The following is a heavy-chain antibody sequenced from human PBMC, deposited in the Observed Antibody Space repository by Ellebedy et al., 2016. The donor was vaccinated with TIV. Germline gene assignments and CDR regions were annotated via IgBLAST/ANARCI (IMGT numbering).Heavy chain of an antibody. CDR2: IYHTGHI. D-gene: IGHD1-26*01. J-gene: IGHJ4*02. V-gene: IGHV4-39*07. CDR3: AMHQKELFDY. Sequence: MPSETLSLTCSVSGGSVTTTTYRWSWIRRPPGKGLEWLGTIYHTGHIYDNPSLGHRVTISIDTSKNQFSLTVRSVTAADTAVYYCAMHQKELFDYWGPGALISVSS. CDR1: GGSVTTTTYR.